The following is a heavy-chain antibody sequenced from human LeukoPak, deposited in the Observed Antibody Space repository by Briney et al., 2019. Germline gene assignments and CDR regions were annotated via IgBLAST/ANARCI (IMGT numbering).Heavy chain of an antibody. CDR3: ARERGNPNEDYYYYYYMDV. CDR2: IYYSGST. Sequence: SETLSLTCTVSGDSISSYYCSWIRQPPGKGLEWIGYIYYSGSTGYNPSLKSRVTISVDTSKNQFSLKLSSVTAADTAVYYCARERGNPNEDYYYYYYMDVWGKGTTVTVSS. V-gene: IGHV4-59*12. CDR1: GDSISSYY. D-gene: IGHD4-23*01. J-gene: IGHJ6*03.